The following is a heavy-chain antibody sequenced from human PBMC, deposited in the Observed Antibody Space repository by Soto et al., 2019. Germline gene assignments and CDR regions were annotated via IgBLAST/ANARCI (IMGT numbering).Heavy chain of an antibody. V-gene: IGHV3-30-3*01. CDR2: ISYDGSNK. D-gene: IGHD4-17*01. J-gene: IGHJ6*02. CDR1: GFTFSSYA. Sequence: QVQLVESGGGVVQPGRSLRLSCAASGFTFSSYAMHWVRQAPGKGLEWVAVISYDGSNKYYADSVKGRFTISRDNSKNKRYVKMNSLSAEDTAVYYCARENDDYAHYYYYGMDVWGQGTTVTVSS. CDR3: ARENDDYAHYYYYGMDV.